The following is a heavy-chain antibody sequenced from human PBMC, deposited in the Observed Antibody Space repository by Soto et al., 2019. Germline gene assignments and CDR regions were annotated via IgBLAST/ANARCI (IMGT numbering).Heavy chain of an antibody. J-gene: IGHJ3*02. CDR1: GYTFTSYG. Sequence: ASVKVSCKASGYTFTSYGISWVRQAPGQGLEWMGWISAYNGNPNYAQKRQGRVTMTTDTSTSTAYMERRSLRSDDTAVYYCASESSGYYFEGAFDIWGQGTMVTVSS. D-gene: IGHD3-22*01. CDR2: ISAYNGNP. V-gene: IGHV1-18*01. CDR3: ASESSGYYFEGAFDI.